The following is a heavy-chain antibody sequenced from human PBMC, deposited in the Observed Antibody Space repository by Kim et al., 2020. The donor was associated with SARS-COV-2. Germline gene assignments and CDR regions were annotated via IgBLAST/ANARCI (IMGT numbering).Heavy chain of an antibody. D-gene: IGHD3-10*01. CDR3: AGSREYITAPDY. V-gene: IGHV4-59*08. CDR2: VYDSGKT. J-gene: IGHJ4*02. CDR1: GGSISGYY. Sequence: SETLSLTCTVSGGSISGYYWSWIRQPPGKALEWMGYVYDSGKTDYIPSLRSRLTISKDKSNKQFSLKLNSVTAADTAIYYCAGSREYITAPDYWGQGTLVTVSS.